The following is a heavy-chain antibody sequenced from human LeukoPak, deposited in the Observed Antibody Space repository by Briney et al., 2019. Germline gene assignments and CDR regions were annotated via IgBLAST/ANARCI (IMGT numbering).Heavy chain of an antibody. D-gene: IGHD1-26*01. CDR2: IYHSGST. V-gene: IGHV4-38-2*02. CDR3: ARDSGEKVGATFDY. CDR1: GYSISSGYY. J-gene: IGHJ4*02. Sequence: PSETLSLTCTVSGYSISSGYYWGWIRPPPGKGLEWIGSIYHSGSTYYNPSLKSRVTISVDTSKNQFSLKLSSVTAADTAVYYCARDSGEKVGATFDYWGQGTLVTVSS.